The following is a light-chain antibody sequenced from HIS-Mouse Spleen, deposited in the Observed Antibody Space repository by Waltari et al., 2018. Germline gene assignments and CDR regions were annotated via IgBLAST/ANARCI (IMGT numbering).Light chain of an antibody. CDR3: QSYDSSLSGPVV. V-gene: IGLV1-40*01. CDR1: SSNIGAGYD. J-gene: IGLJ2*01. CDR2: GNS. Sequence: QSVLTQPPSVSGAPGQRVTIPCTGSSSNIGAGYDVHWYHQLPGTAPKLLIYGNSNRPSGVPDRFSGSKSGTSASLAITGLQAEDEADYYCQSYDSSLSGPVVFGGGTKLTVL.